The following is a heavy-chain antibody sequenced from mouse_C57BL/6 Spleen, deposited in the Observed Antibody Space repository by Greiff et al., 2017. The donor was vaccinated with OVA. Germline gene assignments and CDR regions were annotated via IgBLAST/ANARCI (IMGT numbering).Heavy chain of an antibody. V-gene: IGHV1-22*01. CDR2: INPNNGGT. D-gene: IGHD1-1*01. Sequence: EVKLQESGPELVKPGASVKMSCKASGYTFTDYNMHWVKQSHGKSLEWIGYINPNNGGTSYNQKFKGKATLTVNKSSSTAYMELRSLTSEDSAVYYCARESYYYGSLYYFDYWGQGTTLTVSS. CDR1: GYTFTDYN. CDR3: ARESYYYGSLYYFDY. J-gene: IGHJ2*01.